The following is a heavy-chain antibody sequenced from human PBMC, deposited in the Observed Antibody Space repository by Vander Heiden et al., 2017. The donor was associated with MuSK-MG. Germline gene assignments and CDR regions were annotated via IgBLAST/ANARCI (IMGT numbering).Heavy chain of an antibody. J-gene: IGHJ4*02. CDR1: GFTFSSYS. V-gene: IGHV3-21*01. CDR3: AREGTGHLRDGDCFDY. CDR2: ISSSSSYI. Sequence: EVQLVESGGGLVKPGGSLRLSCAASGFTFSSYSMNWVRQAPGKGLVCVVSISSSSSYIYYADSVKGRFTISRDNAKNSLYLQMNSLRAEDTAVYYCAREGTGHLRDGDCFDYWGQGTLVTVSS. D-gene: IGHD3-16*01.